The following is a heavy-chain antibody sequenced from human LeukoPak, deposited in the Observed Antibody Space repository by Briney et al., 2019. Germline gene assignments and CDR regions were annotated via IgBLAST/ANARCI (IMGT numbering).Heavy chain of an antibody. CDR3: ARKTNTAMANYYYGMDV. D-gene: IGHD5-18*01. V-gene: IGHV1-69*13. CDR1: GGTFSRYA. CDR2: IIPIFATP. J-gene: IGHJ6*02. Sequence: SVKVSCKASGGTFSRYAINWVRQAPGQGLEWMGGIIPIFATPNYAQKFQGRVTITADESTSTAYMELSSLRPEDTAVYYCARKTNTAMANYYYGMDVWGQGTTVTVSS.